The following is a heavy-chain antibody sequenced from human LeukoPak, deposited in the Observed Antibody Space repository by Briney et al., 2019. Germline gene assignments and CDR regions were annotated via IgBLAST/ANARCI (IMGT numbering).Heavy chain of an antibody. D-gene: IGHD6-19*01. J-gene: IGHJ4*02. CDR3: AKETKYTSGWLTIDY. CDR2: IIGSGDSA. CDR1: GFTFSSYG. V-gene: IGHV3-23*01. Sequence: PGGSLRLSCTASGFTFSSYGMSWVRQPPGKGREGVSRIIGSGDSAYYADSVKGRFTISRDNSKNTLFLQMNSLRAEDTAVYYCAKETKYTSGWLTIDYWGQGTLVTVSS.